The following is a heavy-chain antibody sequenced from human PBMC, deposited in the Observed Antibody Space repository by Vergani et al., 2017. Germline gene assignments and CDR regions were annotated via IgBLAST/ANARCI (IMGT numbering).Heavy chain of an antibody. J-gene: IGHJ4*02. CDR3: ARSSGYYSYYFDF. CDR2: IIPIFGTT. V-gene: IGHV1-69*13. D-gene: IGHD3-22*01. Sequence: QGQLAQSGAEVKKPGSSVKVSCKASGGTFSSNSISWVRQAPGQGLEWMGRIIPIFGTTSYAQKFQGRVTIPADESTSTAYMELSSLRSEDTAVYYCARSSGYYSYYFDFWGQGTLVTVSS. CDR1: GGTFSSNS.